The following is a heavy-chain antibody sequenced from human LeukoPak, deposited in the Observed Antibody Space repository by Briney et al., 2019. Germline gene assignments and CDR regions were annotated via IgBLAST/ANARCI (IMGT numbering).Heavy chain of an antibody. D-gene: IGHD6-19*01. CDR3: ARDDTAVAGTELDY. CDR2: ISSSSTNI. Sequence: GGSLRLSCAASGFTFSNYNMNWVRQAPGKGLEWVSYISSSSTNIYYTDSVKGRFTISRDNAKNSLYLQMNSLRAEDTAVYYCARDDTAVAGTELDYWGQGTLVTVSS. CDR1: GFTFSNYN. J-gene: IGHJ4*02. V-gene: IGHV3-21*01.